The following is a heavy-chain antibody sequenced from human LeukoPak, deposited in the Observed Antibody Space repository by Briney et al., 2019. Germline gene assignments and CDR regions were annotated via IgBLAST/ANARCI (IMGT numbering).Heavy chain of an antibody. CDR2: ISSSSYT. V-gene: IGHV3-21*05. CDR3: ARASDDYVWGSYRYFDY. D-gene: IGHD3-16*02. J-gene: IGHJ4*02. Sequence: GGSLRLSCAASGFTFSSYSMNWVRQAPGKGLEWVSYISSSSYTNYADSVKGRFTISRDNAKNSLYLQMNSLRAEDTAVYYCARASDDYVWGSYRYFDYWGQGTLVTVSS. CDR1: GFTFSSYS.